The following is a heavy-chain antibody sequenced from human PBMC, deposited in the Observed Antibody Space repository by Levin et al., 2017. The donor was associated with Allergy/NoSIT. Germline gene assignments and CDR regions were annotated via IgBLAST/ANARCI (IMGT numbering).Heavy chain of an antibody. J-gene: IGHJ2*01. CDR3: ARLKGGGWPGYFDL. CDR2: IYYSGST. D-gene: IGHD6-19*01. Sequence: PSETLSLTCTVSGGSFSSYYWSWIRQPPGKGLEWIGYIYYSGSTNYNPSLKSRLTISVDTSKNQFSLRLSSVTAADTAVYYCARLKGGGWPGYFDLWGRGTLVTDSS. V-gene: IGHV4-59*08. CDR1: GGSFSSYY.